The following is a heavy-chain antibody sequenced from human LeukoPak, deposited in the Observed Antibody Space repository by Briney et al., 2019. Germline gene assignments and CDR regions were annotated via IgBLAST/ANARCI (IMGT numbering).Heavy chain of an antibody. CDR3: ARDKVVGATYFDY. V-gene: IGHV3-7*01. CDR2: IKQDGGET. J-gene: IGHJ4*02. CDR1: GFTFSRHW. D-gene: IGHD1-26*01. Sequence: GGSLRLSCTGSGFTFSRHWMSWVRQAPGRGPEWVANIKQDGGETYYVDSVKGRFTISRDNAKNSLYLRMNSLRAEDTAVYYCARDKVVGATYFDYWGQGILVTVSS.